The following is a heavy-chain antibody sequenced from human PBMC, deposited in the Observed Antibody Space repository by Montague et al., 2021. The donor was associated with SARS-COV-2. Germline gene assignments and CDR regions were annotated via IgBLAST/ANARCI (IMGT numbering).Heavy chain of an antibody. V-gene: IGHV4-34*01. CDR2: INPGGST. CDR3: ARLRDGVVPSPILGVGPYYSYCYMDV. D-gene: IGHD3-10*01. J-gene: IGHJ6*03. CDR1: GTSFSGYY. Sequence: SETLFLTCAVHGTSFSGYYWNWIRQPPGKGLEWIGEINPGGSTKXSPSLKSRRTISADTSKNQFSLKLTSVAAADTAVYYCARLRDGVVPSPILGVGPYYSYCYMDVWGRGPTVTVSS.